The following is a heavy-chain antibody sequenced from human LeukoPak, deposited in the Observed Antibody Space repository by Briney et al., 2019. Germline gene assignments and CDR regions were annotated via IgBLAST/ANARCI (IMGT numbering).Heavy chain of an antibody. CDR1: GYTFTSYA. V-gene: IGHV1-3*01. J-gene: IGHJ4*02. CDR3: ARGGTMVRGVNSPLDY. D-gene: IGHD3-10*01. Sequence: ASVKVSCKASGYTFTSYAMHWVRQAPGQRLEWMGWINAGNGNTKYSQKFQGRVTITRDTSASTAYMELSSLRSEDTAVYYCARGGTMVRGVNSPLDYWAREPWSPSPQ. CDR2: INAGNGNT.